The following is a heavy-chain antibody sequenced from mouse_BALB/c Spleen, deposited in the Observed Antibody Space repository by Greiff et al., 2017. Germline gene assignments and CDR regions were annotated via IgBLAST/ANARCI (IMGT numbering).Heavy chain of an antibody. CDR1: GFTFSNYW. J-gene: IGHJ2*01. Sequence: EVKLVESGGGLVQPGGSMKLSCVASGFTFSNYWMNWVRQSPEKGLEWVAEIRLKSNNYATHYAESVKGRFTISRDDSKSSVYLQMNNLRAEDTGIYYCTRGGSSGDFDYWGQGTTLTVSS. CDR2: IRLKSNNYAT. CDR3: TRGGSSGDFDY. V-gene: IGHV6-6*02. D-gene: IGHD1-1*01.